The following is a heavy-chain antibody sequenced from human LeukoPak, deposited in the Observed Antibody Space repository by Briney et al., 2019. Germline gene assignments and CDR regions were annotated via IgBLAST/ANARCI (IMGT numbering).Heavy chain of an antibody. CDR1: GFTVSTTY. CDR2: VYMGRTT. V-gene: IGHV3-66*01. CDR3: ARGLLRDGYTYTYSFDY. J-gene: IGHJ4*02. Sequence: GGSLRVSCAASGFTVSTTYMKWGCHALGKGVEWVSAVYMGRTTYCADYVKGRFTISRDSTKNAIYHQMNNLRTEDTAVYYCARGLLRDGYTYTYSFDYWGQGALVTVSS. D-gene: IGHD5-18*01.